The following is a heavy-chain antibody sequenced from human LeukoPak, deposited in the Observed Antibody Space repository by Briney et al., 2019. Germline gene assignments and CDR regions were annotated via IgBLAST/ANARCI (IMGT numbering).Heavy chain of an antibody. CDR2: IYYSGST. J-gene: IGHJ4*02. D-gene: IGHD5-12*01. Sequence: PSETLSLTCTVSGGSISSSGYYWGWIRQPPGKGLEWIGSIYYSGSTYYNPSLKSRVTISVDTSKNHFSLKLSSVTAADTAVYFCATRGADSGYDFIGHWGQGTLVTVSS. CDR3: ATRGADSGYDFIGH. CDR1: GGSISSSGYY. V-gene: IGHV4-39*01.